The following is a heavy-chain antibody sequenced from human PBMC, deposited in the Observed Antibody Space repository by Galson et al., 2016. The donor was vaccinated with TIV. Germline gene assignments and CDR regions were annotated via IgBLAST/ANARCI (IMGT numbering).Heavy chain of an antibody. Sequence: LSLTCTVSGDSINSGNYYWAWFRQPPGKRLEWIGSVYYVGSTYYNPSLKSRVTISVDTSKTHFSLKVNSVTAADTALYYCARHTSDWDKRVDYWGQGILVTVSS. V-gene: IGHV4-39*01. CDR3: ARHTSDWDKRVDY. D-gene: IGHD1/OR15-1a*01. J-gene: IGHJ4*02. CDR2: VYYVGST. CDR1: GDSINSGNYY.